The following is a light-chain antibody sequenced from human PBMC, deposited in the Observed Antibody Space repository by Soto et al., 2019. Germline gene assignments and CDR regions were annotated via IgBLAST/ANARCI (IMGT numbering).Light chain of an antibody. CDR3: QQYNNWPLT. Sequence: EIVMTQSPATPSVSPGERATLSCRASQSVSSNLAWYQQKPGQAPRLLIYGASSRATGIPVRFSGSGSGTEFTLTISSLQSEDFAAYYCQQYNNWPLTFGQGTRLEIK. CDR2: GAS. CDR1: QSVSSN. V-gene: IGKV3-15*01. J-gene: IGKJ5*01.